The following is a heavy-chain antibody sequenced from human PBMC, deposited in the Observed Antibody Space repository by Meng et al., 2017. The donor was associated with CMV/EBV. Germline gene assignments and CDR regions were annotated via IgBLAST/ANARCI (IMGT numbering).Heavy chain of an antibody. CDR3: AKLPNWNDGWDYLDY. J-gene: IGHJ4*02. CDR1: GFTFSSYA. D-gene: IGHD1-1*01. V-gene: IGHV3-30-3*02. CDR2: ISYDGSNK. Sequence: GESLKISCAASGFTFSSYAMHWVRQAPGKGLEWVAVISYDGSNKYYADSVKGRFTISRDNSKNTLYLQMNSLRAEDTAVYYCAKLPNWNDGWDYLDYWGQGTLVTVSS.